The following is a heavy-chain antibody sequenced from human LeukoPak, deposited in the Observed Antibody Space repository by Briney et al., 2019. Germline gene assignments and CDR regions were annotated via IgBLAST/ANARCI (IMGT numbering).Heavy chain of an antibody. CDR3: AKDSAYCTNGVCYFDY. V-gene: IGHV3-23*01. CDR1: GFTFSSYA. D-gene: IGHD2-8*01. Sequence: PGGSLRLSCAASGFTFSSYAMSWVRQAPGKGLEWVSAISGSGCSTYYADSVKGRFTISRDNSKNTLYLQMNSLRAEDTAVYYCAKDSAYCTNGVCYFDYWGQGTLVTVSS. J-gene: IGHJ4*02. CDR2: ISGSGCST.